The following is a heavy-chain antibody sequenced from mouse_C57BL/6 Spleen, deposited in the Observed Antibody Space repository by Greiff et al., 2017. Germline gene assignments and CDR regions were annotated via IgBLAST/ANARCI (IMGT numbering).Heavy chain of an antibody. CDR2: INPNNGGT. D-gene: IGHD1-1*01. V-gene: IGHV1-18*01. CDR3: ARFNYGSSRYFDY. J-gene: IGHJ1*03. CDR1: GYTFTDYN. Sequence: EVQLQQSGPELVKPGASVKIPCKASGYTFTDYNMDWVKQSHGKSLEWIGDINPNNGGTIYNQKFKGKATLTVDKSSSTAYMELRSLTSEDTAVYYCARFNYGSSRYFDYWGKGTTVTVSS.